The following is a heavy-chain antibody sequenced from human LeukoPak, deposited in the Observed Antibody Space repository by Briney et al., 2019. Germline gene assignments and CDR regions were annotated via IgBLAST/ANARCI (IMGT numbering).Heavy chain of an antibody. D-gene: IGHD5-12*01. Sequence: GASVKVSCKASGGTFISHAISWVRQAPGQGREWVGGIIPIFGTTNYAQKFQGRVTITTDESTSTGYMELRSLRSDDTAVYYCARGDSGYDYGFDNWGQGTLVTVSS. V-gene: IGHV1-69*05. CDR3: ARGDSGYDYGFDN. CDR1: GGTFISHA. J-gene: IGHJ4*02. CDR2: IIPIFGTT.